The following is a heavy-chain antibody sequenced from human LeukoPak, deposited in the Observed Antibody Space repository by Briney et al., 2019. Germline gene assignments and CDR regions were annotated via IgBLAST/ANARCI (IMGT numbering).Heavy chain of an antibody. J-gene: IGHJ4*02. Sequence: SVKASCTPSAGTFSSYAISWVRPAPGQGLEWMGRITHIIGIANYEQKCQGRVTITADKSTSTAYMELSSLRSEDTAVYYCARDEEVSGYYYWGQGTLVTVSS. CDR3: ARDEEVSGYYY. D-gene: IGHD3-22*01. CDR1: AGTFSSYA. V-gene: IGHV1-69*04. CDR2: ITHIIGIA.